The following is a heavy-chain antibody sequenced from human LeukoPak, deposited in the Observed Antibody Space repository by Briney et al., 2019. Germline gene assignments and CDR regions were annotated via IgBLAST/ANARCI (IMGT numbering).Heavy chain of an antibody. J-gene: IGHJ4*02. V-gene: IGHV3-21*06. CDR2: ISSDITYI. D-gene: IGHD5-24*01. Sequence: GSVRLSCAASGFIFSPYTMNWVGQAPGKGLEWVSSISSDITYIFYADSVKGRFTVSRDNAKNSLYLQMSSLRAEDTAVYYCARDRGYYFDYCGQRVLFSASS. CDR3: ARDRGYYFDY. CDR1: GFIFSPYT.